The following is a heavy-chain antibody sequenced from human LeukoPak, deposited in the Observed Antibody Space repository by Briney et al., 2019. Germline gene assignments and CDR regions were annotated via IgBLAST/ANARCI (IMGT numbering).Heavy chain of an antibody. J-gene: IGHJ4*02. V-gene: IGHV4-34*01. CDR2: INHSGST. CDR3: ARHAETMDYFDY. D-gene: IGHD3-10*01. CDR1: GGSFSGYY. Sequence: SETLSLTCAVYGGSFSGYYWSWIRQPPGKGLEWIGEINHSGSTNYNPSLKSRVTISVDTSKNQFSLKLSSVTAADTAVYYCARHAETMDYFDYWGQGTLVTVSS.